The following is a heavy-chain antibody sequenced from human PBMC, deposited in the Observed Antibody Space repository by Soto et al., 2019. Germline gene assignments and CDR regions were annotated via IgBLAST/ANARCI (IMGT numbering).Heavy chain of an antibody. CDR1: GFTFSSYA. CDR3: AKPRLVATKGLLDY. D-gene: IGHD2-15*01. Sequence: GGSLRLSCAASGFTFSSYAMSWVRQAPGKGLEWVSAISGSGGSTYYADSVKGRFTISRDNSKNTLYLQMNSLRAEDTAVYYCAKPRLVATKGLLDYWGQGTLVTVSS. J-gene: IGHJ4*02. V-gene: IGHV3-23*01. CDR2: ISGSGGST.